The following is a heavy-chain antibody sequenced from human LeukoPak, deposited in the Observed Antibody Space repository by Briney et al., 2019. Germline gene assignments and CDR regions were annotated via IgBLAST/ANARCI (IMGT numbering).Heavy chain of an antibody. D-gene: IGHD1-1*01. CDR3: AKASRTTGTTSPYYFDY. V-gene: IGHV3-30*18. Sequence: GGSLRLSCAASGFTFSSYGMHWVRQGPGKGLEWVAVISYDGSNKYYADSVKGRFTISRDNSKNTLYLQMNSLRAEDTAVYYCAKASRTTGTTSPYYFDYWGQGTLVTVSS. J-gene: IGHJ4*02. CDR1: GFTFSSYG. CDR2: ISYDGSNK.